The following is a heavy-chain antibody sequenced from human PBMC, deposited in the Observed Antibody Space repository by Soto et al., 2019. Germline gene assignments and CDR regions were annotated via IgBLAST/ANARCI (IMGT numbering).Heavy chain of an antibody. V-gene: IGHV3-15*01. CDR2: VKREIDGATT. CDR3: TTDPIRDY. Sequence: RGSLTLSCAPSESTLSNVWMSWVRQPPGKGLEWVGRVKREIDGATTDYAATVKGRFRISRDDSKNTVYLQMNSLRTEDTSVYYCTTDPIRDYWGLGTLVTVSS. D-gene: IGHD3-3*02. J-gene: IGHJ4*02. CDR1: ESTLSNVW.